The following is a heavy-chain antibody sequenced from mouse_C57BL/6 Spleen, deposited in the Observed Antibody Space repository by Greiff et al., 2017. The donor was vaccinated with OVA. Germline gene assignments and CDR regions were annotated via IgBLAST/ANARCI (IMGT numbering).Heavy chain of an antibody. Sequence: VQLQQPGAELVKPGASVKMSCKASGYTFTSYWITWVKQRPGQGLGWIGDIYPGSGSTNYNEKFKSKATLTVDTSSSTAYLQLSSLTSEDSAVYYCARRYDGYPFDYWGQGTTLTVSS. CDR2: IYPGSGST. J-gene: IGHJ2*01. CDR3: ARRYDGYPFDY. V-gene: IGHV1-55*01. CDR1: GYTFTSYW. D-gene: IGHD2-3*01.